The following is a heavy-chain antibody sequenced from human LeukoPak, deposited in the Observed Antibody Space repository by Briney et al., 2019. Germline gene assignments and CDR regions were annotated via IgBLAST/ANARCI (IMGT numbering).Heavy chain of an antibody. CDR1: GGTFSSYA. D-gene: IGHD6-13*01. CDR3: ARARRYSSSWYQASDYYYGMDV. CDR2: IIPILGIA. V-gene: IGHV1-69*04. J-gene: IGHJ6*02. Sequence: GASVKVSCKASGGTFSSYAISWLRQAPGQGLEWMGRIIPILGIANYAQKFQGRVTITADKSTSTAYMELSSLRSEDTAVYYCARARRYSSSWYQASDYYYGMDVCGQGTTVTVSS.